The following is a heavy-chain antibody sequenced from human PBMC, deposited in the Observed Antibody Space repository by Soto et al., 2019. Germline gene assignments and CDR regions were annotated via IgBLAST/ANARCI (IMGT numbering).Heavy chain of an antibody. V-gene: IGHV5-10-1*01. CDR2: IDPSDSYT. D-gene: IGHD3-10*01. Sequence: KVSCKASGYTFTSYGISWVRQMPGKGLEWMGRIDPSDSYTNYSPSFQGHVTISADKSISTAYLQWSSLKASDTAMYYCARHSEVYYYGMDVWGKGTTVTV. CDR3: ARHSEVYYYGMDV. J-gene: IGHJ6*04. CDR1: GYTFTSYG.